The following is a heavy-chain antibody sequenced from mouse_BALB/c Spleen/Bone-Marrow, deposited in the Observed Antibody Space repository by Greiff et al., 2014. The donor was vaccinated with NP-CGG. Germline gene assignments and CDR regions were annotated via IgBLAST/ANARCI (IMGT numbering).Heavy chain of an antibody. V-gene: IGHV14-3*02. CDR1: GFNIKDTY. CDR3: ARGYYACLFALDY. J-gene: IGHJ4*01. Sequence: EVQLQQSGAELVKPGASVKLSCTASGFNIKDTYIYWVKQRPEQGLEWVGRIDPANGNTKYDPKFQGKATIAADTSSNTAYLQLSSLTSEDMTFNYCARGYYACLFALDYWGHGTSFTVSS. CDR2: IDPANGNT. D-gene: IGHD6-1*01.